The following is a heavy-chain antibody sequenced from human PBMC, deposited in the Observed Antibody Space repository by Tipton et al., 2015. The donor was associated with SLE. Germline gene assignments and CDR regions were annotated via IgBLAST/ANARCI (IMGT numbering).Heavy chain of an antibody. V-gene: IGHV4-38-2*01. J-gene: IGHJ5*02. D-gene: IGHD3-10*01. CDR2: IYHSGST. CDR3: ASGGYGSGSHYLGGWFDP. Sequence: TLSLTCAVSGYSISSGYYWGWIRQPPGKGLEWIGSIYHSGSTYYNPSLKSRVTISVDTSKNQFSLKLSSVTAADTAVYYCASGGYGSGSHYLGGWFDPWGRGTLVTVSS. CDR1: GYSISSGYY.